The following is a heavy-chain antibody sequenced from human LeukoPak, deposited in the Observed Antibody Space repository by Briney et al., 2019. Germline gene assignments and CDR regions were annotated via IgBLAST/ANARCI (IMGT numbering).Heavy chain of an antibody. CDR2: IYYSGNT. J-gene: IGHJ3*02. CDR3: ARDSYGSGRNAFDI. Sequence: SETLSLTCAVFGGSFTTYYWSWIRQPPGKGLEWIGYIYYSGNTYYNPSLKSRVTISVDTSKNQFSLKLSSVTAADTAVYYCARDSYGSGRNAFDIWGQGTVVTVSS. CDR1: GGSFTTYY. V-gene: IGHV4-30-4*01. D-gene: IGHD3-10*01.